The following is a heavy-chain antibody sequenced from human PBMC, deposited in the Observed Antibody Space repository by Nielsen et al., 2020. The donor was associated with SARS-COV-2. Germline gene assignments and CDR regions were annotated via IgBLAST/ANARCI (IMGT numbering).Heavy chain of an antibody. V-gene: IGHV3-53*04. CDR2: IYSGGST. J-gene: IGHJ2*01. Sequence: GESLKISCAASGFTFSDYYMSWVRQAPGKGLEWVSVIYSGGSTYYADSVKGRFTISRHNSKNTLYLQMNSLRAEDTAVYYCARAGDYGDPSYWYFDLWGRGTLVTVSS. D-gene: IGHD4-17*01. CDR3: ARAGDYGDPSYWYFDL. CDR1: GFTFSDYY.